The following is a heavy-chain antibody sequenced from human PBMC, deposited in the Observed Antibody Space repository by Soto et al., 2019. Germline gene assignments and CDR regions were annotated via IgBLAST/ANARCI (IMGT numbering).Heavy chain of an antibody. Sequence: GGSLRFSCAASGCTFSSYSMNWVRQAPGKGLEWVSYISGSGGSTYYADSVKGRFTISRDNSKNTLYLQMNSLRAEDTAVYYCAKGRGYCMSTSCYVGSDYWGQGTLVTVSS. D-gene: IGHD2-2*01. V-gene: IGHV3-23*01. CDR1: GCTFSSYS. CDR2: ISGSGGST. CDR3: AKGRGYCMSTSCYVGSDY. J-gene: IGHJ4*02.